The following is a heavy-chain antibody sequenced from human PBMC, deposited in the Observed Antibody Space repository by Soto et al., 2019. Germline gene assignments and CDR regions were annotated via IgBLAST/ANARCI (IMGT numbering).Heavy chain of an antibody. J-gene: IGHJ5*02. CDR1: GGSISSYY. V-gene: IGHV4-59*12. D-gene: IGHD6-19*01. Sequence: SETLSLTCTVSGGSISSYYWSWIRQPPGKGLEWIGYIYYSGSTNYNPSLKSRVTISVDTSKNQFSLKLSSVTAADTAVYYCARGAWYSSGWYIGPRGWFDPWGQGTLVTVSS. CDR3: ARGAWYSSGWYIGPRGWFDP. CDR2: IYYSGST.